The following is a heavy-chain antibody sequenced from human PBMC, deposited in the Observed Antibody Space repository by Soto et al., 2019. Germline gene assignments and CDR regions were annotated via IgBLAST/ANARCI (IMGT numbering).Heavy chain of an antibody. J-gene: IGHJ6*02. V-gene: IGHV1-69*13. CDR1: GGTFSSHS. D-gene: IGHD1-1*01. CDR3: ATGSFTSTGGRIGYHYNAMDV. Sequence: GASVKVSCKSSGGTFSSHSINWVRQAPGQGLEWMGGIIPIFGPANFAKKFQGRVTITADESTTTAYMELSSLTSEDTAVYYCATGSFTSTGGRIGYHYNAMDVWGQGTTVTVS. CDR2: IIPIFGPA.